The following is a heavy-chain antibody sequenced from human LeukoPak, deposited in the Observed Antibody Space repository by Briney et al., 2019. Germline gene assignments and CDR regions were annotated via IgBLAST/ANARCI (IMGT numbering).Heavy chain of an antibody. D-gene: IGHD2-2*01. Sequence: SETLSLTCTVSGGSISSYYWSSIRQPAGKGLEWIGRIYSSGSTNYNPSLKSRVTISVDTSKNQFSLKLSSVTAADTAVYYCARAGPAASYWFDPWGQGTLVTVSS. V-gene: IGHV4-4*07. CDR2: IYSSGST. CDR1: GGSISSYY. CDR3: ARAGPAASYWFDP. J-gene: IGHJ5*02.